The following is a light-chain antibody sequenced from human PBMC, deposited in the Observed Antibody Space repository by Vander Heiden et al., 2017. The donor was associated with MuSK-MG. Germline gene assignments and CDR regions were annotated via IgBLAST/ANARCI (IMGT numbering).Light chain of an antibody. CDR1: QGISSY. CDR2: AAS. Sequence: IRITQSPSSFSASTGDRVTITCRASQGISSYLAWYQQKPGQAPKLLIYAASTLQSGVPSRFSGSGSGTDFTLTISCLQSEDFATYYCQQYYSYPLTFGGGTKVEIK. CDR3: QQYYSYPLT. J-gene: IGKJ4*01. V-gene: IGKV1-8*01.